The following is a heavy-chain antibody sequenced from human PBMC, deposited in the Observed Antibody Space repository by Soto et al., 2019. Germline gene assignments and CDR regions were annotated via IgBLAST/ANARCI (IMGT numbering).Heavy chain of an antibody. CDR2: ISGSGGST. CDR3: AKVRVGFGSEEGFDY. V-gene: IGHV3-23*01. CDR1: GFTFSSYA. D-gene: IGHD3-10*01. Sequence: GGSLRLSCAASGFTFSSYAMSWVRQAPGKGLEWVSAISGSGGSTYYADSVKGRFTISRDNSKNTLYLQMNSLRAEDTAVYYCAKVRVGFGSEEGFDYWGQGTLVTVSS. J-gene: IGHJ4*02.